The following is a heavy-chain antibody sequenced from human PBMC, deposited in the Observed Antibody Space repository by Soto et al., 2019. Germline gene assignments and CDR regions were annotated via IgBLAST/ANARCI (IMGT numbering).Heavy chain of an antibody. CDR3: TRAAWFPYLSFY. Sequence: GGSLRLSCAASGFTFSRFELHWVRQAPGKGLEWISSISSSGYTAYYASSVEGRFNISRDNANNSVYLQMDSLSAEDTALYYCTRAAWFPYLSFYWGQGALVTVSS. D-gene: IGHD3-10*01. CDR2: ISSSGYTA. CDR1: GFTFSRFE. V-gene: IGHV3-48*03. J-gene: IGHJ4*02.